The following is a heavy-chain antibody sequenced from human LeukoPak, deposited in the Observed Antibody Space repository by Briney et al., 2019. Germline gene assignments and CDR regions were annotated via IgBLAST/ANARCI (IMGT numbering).Heavy chain of an antibody. CDR3: ARDLGGSPGPIAAAAIFDY. CDR1: GFSFSSYG. Sequence: PGGSLRLSCVASGFSFSSYGMHWVRQAPGKGLEWVTFISYDVGSIQYYLESVKGRFTISRDNSKNSLYLQMNSLTTEDTAVYYCARDLGGSPGPIAAAAIFDYWGQGTLVTVSS. D-gene: IGHD6-13*01. J-gene: IGHJ4*02. V-gene: IGHV3-30*03. CDR2: ISYDVGSIQ.